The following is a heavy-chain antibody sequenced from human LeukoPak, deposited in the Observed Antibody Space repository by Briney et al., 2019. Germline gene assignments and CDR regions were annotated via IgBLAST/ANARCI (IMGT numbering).Heavy chain of an antibody. V-gene: IGHV3-74*01. CDR2: IEGDGSRT. CDR3: ARDTARGGSYIEY. Sequence: GSLRLSCAASEFTFSSYWMHWVRQAPGKGLVWVSRIEGDGSRTDYVDSVKGRFTISRDNAKNTLYLQMNSLRAEDTAVYYCARDTARGGSYIEYWGQGTLVTVSS. J-gene: IGHJ4*02. CDR1: EFTFSSYW. D-gene: IGHD1-26*01.